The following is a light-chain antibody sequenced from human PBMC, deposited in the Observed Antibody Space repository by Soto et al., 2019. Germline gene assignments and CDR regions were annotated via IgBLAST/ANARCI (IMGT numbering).Light chain of an antibody. V-gene: IGKV1-39*01. Sequence: DIQMTQSPSSLSASVGDRVTITCRASQSISSYLNWYQHKPGKAPKLLIYAASSLQSGVPSRFSGSASGTDFTLTISSLQPEDFATYYCQQSYSTPRTYGQGTKLEIK. J-gene: IGKJ2*01. CDR1: QSISSY. CDR2: AAS. CDR3: QQSYSTPRT.